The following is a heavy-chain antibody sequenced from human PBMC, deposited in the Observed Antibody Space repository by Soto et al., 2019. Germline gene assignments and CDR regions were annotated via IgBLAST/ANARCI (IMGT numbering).Heavy chain of an antibody. Sequence: QVQLVQSGAEVKKPAASVKVSCKAAGYTFTCYGISWVRQAPVPGLKGMGWISTYNGNTNYAQKLQGRVTMTTDTSTSTAYRELRRLRYDDAAVYYGGRVAYDFGSRAVPGGQGTLVAVSS. CDR3: GRVAYDFGSRAVP. V-gene: IGHV1-18*04. D-gene: IGHD3-3*01. J-gene: IGHJ5*02. CDR1: GYTFTCYG. CDR2: ISTYNGNT.